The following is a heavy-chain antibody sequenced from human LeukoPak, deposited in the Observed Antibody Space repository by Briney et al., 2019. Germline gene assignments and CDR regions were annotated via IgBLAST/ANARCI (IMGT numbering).Heavy chain of an antibody. CDR2: IYYSGST. Sequence: PSETLSLTCTVSGGSISSGDYYWSWIRQPPGKGLEWIGYIYYSGSTNYNPSLKSRVTISVDTSKNQFSLKLSSVTAADTAVYYCARSTSCGGDCYSDFQHWGQGTLVTVSS. J-gene: IGHJ1*01. CDR1: GGSISSGDYY. V-gene: IGHV4-30-4*08. D-gene: IGHD2-21*02. CDR3: ARSTSCGGDCYSDFQH.